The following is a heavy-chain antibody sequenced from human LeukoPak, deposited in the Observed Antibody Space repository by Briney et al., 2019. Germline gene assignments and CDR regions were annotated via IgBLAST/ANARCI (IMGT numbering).Heavy chain of an antibody. D-gene: IGHD1-26*01. J-gene: IGHJ4*02. CDR3: ARSSRGDY. V-gene: IGHV1-2*02. CDR1: GYTFTAYY. CDR2: INPNNVGT. Sequence: ASVSVSCKASGYTFTAYYIHWVRQAPGQGLEWMVWINPNNVGTHYAQKFQGRVTLTRDSSISTAYMEVRSLKSDDTAVYYCARSSRGDYWGQGTQVTVSS.